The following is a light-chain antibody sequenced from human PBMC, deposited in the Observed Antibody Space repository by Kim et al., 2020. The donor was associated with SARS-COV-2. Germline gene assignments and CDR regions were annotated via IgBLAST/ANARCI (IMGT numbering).Light chain of an antibody. CDR3: SSYTSRNTVI. CDR1: SSDVGGYNF. V-gene: IGLV2-14*03. Sequence: GQSCTISGSGTSSDVGGYNFVSWYQQHPGKAPKVILYDVSNRPSGVSNRFSASKSGNTASLTISGLQAEDEADYYCSSYTSRNTVIFGGGTQLTVL. CDR2: DVS. J-gene: IGLJ2*01.